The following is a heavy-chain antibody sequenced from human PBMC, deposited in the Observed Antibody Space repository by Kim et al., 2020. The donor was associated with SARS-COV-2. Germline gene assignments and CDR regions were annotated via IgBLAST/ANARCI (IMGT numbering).Heavy chain of an antibody. CDR3: AKDLVDIVATRQLYGMDV. CDR1: GFTFSSYG. J-gene: IGHJ6*02. V-gene: IGHV3-30*18. D-gene: IGHD5-12*01. CDR2: ISYDGSNK. Sequence: GGSLRLSCAASGFTFSSYGMHWVRQAPGKGLEWVAVISYDGSNKYYADSVKGRFTISRDNSKNTLYLQMNSLRAEDTAVYYCAKDLVDIVATRQLYGMDVWGQGTTVTVSS.